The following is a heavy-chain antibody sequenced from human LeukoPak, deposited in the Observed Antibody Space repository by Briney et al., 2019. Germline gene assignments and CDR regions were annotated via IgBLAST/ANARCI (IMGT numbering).Heavy chain of an antibody. CDR3: ARRQYYDSTGYWYYFDY. D-gene: IGHD3-22*01. CDR2: IHYSGST. Sequence: SETLSLTCTVSGGSINNYYWSWIRQPPGQGLEWIGQIHYSGSTNYNPSLKSRVTISVDTSKNQFSLNLNSVTAADTAKYYCARRQYYDSTGYWYYFDYWDQGTLVTVSS. CDR1: GGSINNYY. V-gene: IGHV4-59*08. J-gene: IGHJ4*02.